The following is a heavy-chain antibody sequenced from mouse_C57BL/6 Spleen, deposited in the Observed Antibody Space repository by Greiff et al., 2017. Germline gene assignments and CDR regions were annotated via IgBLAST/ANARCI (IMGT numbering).Heavy chain of an antibody. J-gene: IGHJ2*01. CDR3: ARGLRRGIDY. V-gene: IGHV2-3*01. D-gene: IGHD2-2*01. Sequence: VQLQQSGPGLVAPSQSLSITCTVSGFSLTSYGVSWVRQPPGKGLEWLGVIWGDGSTNYHSALISTLSISKDNSKSQVFVKLNSQQTDDTATYDCARGLRRGIDYWGQGTTLTVSS. CDR1: GFSLTSYG. CDR2: IWGDGST.